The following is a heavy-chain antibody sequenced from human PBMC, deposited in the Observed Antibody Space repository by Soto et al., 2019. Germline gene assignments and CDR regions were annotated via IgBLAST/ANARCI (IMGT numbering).Heavy chain of an antibody. CDR2: IKREADGGTT. CDR1: GFTFADAW. V-gene: IGHV3-15*01. Sequence: EMQLVESGGGLVKPGGSLRLSCAASGFTFADAWMSWVRQAPGRGLEWVGRIKREADGGTTEYAAPVKGRTTISRDDSKNTLYLQMNSLKTEDTAVYYCTTGLSNGYYNFDYWGQGTPVTVSS. CDR3: TTGLSNGYYNFDY. D-gene: IGHD3-22*01. J-gene: IGHJ4*02.